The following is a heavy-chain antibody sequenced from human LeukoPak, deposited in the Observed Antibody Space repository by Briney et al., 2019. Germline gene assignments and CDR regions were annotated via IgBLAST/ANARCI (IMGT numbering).Heavy chain of an antibody. D-gene: IGHD1-26*01. CDR1: GGSISSYY. Sequence: PSETLSLTCTVSGGSISSYYWSWIRQPPGKGLEWIGYIYYSGSTNYNPSLKSRVTISVDTSKNQFSLKLSSVTAADTAVYYCARVGYSGSYRFDYWGQGTLVTVSS. CDR2: IYYSGST. CDR3: ARVGYSGSYRFDY. V-gene: IGHV4-59*01. J-gene: IGHJ4*02.